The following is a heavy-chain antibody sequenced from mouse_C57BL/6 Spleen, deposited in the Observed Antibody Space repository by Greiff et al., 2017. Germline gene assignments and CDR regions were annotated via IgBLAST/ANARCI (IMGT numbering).Heavy chain of an antibody. CDR1: GYAFSSYW. J-gene: IGHJ3*01. V-gene: IGHV1-80*01. Sequence: QVQLQQSGAELVKPGASVKISCKASGYAFSSYWMNWVKQRPGKGLEWIGQIYPGDGDTNYNGKFKGKATLTADKSSSTAYMQRSSLTSEDSAVYCCARGGVITTVEIAYWGQGTLVTVSA. CDR3: ARGGVITTVEIAY. D-gene: IGHD1-1*01. CDR2: IYPGDGDT.